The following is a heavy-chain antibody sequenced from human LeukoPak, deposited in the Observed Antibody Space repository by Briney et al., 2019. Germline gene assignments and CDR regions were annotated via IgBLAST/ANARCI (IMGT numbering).Heavy chain of an antibody. Sequence: SETLSLTCTVFGDSVSSSNYYWAWFRQPPGKGLDWIGSLYYDGRTYYSPSLKSRVTISVDRSKNQLSLKLSSVTAAGTAMYYCASGGYSYGFDYWGQGTLVTVSS. V-gene: IGHV4-39*07. CDR2: LYYDGRT. CDR3: ASGGYSYGFDY. D-gene: IGHD5-18*01. CDR1: GDSVSSSNYY. J-gene: IGHJ4*02.